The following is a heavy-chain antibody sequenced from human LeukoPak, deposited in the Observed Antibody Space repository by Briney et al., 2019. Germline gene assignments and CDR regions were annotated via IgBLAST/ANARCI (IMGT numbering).Heavy chain of an antibody. J-gene: IGHJ3*02. CDR2: ISGSGGST. CDR1: GFTFSIYA. CDR3: AKDLGATTLTHPGNDAFDI. D-gene: IGHD1-26*01. Sequence: GGSLRLSCAASGFTFSIYAMSWVRQAPGKGLEWVSAISGSGGSTYYADSVKGRFTISRDNSKNTLYLQMNSLRAEDTAVYYCAKDLGATTLTHPGNDAFDIWGQGTMVTVSS. V-gene: IGHV3-23*01.